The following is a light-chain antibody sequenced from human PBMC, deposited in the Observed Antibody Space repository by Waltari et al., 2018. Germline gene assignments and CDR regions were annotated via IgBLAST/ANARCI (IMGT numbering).Light chain of an antibody. J-gene: IGLJ3*02. CDR1: SPNIGSNT. V-gene: IGLV1-44*01. CDR3: AAWDDSLNAWV. Sequence: QSVLTQPPSASGTTGQRVTIPCSGSSPNIGSNTVNWYQQLPGTAPKLLIYSNNQRPSGVPDRFSGSKSGTSASLAISGLQSEDEADYYCAAWDDSLNAWVFGGGTKLTVL. CDR2: SNN.